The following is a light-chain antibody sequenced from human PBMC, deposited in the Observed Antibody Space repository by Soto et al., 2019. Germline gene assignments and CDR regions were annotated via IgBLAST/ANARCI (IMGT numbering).Light chain of an antibody. CDR3: ASFRSGTILV. CDR2: QVN. J-gene: IGLJ1*01. Sequence: LTQPASVSGSPGQSVTISCTGPRSDIGDSNFISWYQHSPGKAPRLLIYQVNNRPSGVSGRFSGSKAGNTASLTISGLLDDDEADYFCASFRSGTILVFGSGTK. V-gene: IGLV2-14*01. CDR1: RSDIGDSNF.